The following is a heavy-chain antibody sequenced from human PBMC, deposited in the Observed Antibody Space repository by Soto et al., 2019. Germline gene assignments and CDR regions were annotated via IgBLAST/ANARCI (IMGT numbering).Heavy chain of an antibody. J-gene: IGHJ5*02. CDR3: AKSGSSGWYGWFDP. CDR2: IYWNDDK. V-gene: IGHV2-5*01. CDR1: GFSLRTSGVG. D-gene: IGHD6-19*01. Sequence: HITLKASGPTLMKPTQTLTLTGIFSGFSLRTSGVGVGWIRQPPGKDLEWLGFIYWNDDKRYSPSLKSRLTITKNTSKNQVVLTMTNMDPVDTATYYCAKSGSSGWYGWFDPWGQGTLVTVSS.